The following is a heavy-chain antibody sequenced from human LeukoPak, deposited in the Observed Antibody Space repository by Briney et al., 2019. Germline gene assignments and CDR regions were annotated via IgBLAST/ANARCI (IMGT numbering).Heavy chain of an antibody. CDR3: ARANGYYAIFSGQDHDAFDI. D-gene: IGHD3-9*01. CDR1: GGSISSGDYY. V-gene: IGHV4-30-4*08. Sequence: KSSETLSRTCTVSGGSISSGDYYWSWIRQPPGKGLEWIGYIYYSGSTYYNPSLKSRVTISVDTSKNQFSLKLSSVTAADTAVYYCARANGYYAIFSGQDHDAFDIWGQGTMVTVSS. CDR2: IYYSGST. J-gene: IGHJ3*02.